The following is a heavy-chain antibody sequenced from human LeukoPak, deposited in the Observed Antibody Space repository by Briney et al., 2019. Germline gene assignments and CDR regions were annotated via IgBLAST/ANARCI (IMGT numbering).Heavy chain of an antibody. Sequence: SVKVSCKAPGGTFISYAISWVRQAPGQGLEWMGGIIPIFGTANYAQKFQGRVTITADESTSTAYMELSSLRSEDTAVYYCAREGGRTSGYDTSDAFDIWGQGTMVTVSS. CDR2: IIPIFGTA. D-gene: IGHD5-12*01. CDR1: GGTFISYA. V-gene: IGHV1-69*13. J-gene: IGHJ3*02. CDR3: AREGGRTSGYDTSDAFDI.